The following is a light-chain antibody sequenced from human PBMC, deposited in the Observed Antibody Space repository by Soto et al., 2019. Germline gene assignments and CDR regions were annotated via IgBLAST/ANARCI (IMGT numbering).Light chain of an antibody. CDR2: DAS. Sequence: EIVLTQSPATLSLSPGERATLSCRASQSVSSYLAWYQQKPGQAPRLLIYDASNRATGIPARFSGSGSGTAFTLTISSLEPEDFAVYYCQQRSNWRVYTFGQGTKLEIK. V-gene: IGKV3-11*01. J-gene: IGKJ2*01. CDR1: QSVSSY. CDR3: QQRSNWRVYT.